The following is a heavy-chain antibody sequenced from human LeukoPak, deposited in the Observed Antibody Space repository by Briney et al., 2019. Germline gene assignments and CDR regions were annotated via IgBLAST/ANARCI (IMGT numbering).Heavy chain of an antibody. CDR3: ARTIRGSCQN. Sequence: SETLSLTCTVSGGSISSSSYYWGWIRQPPGKGLEWIGSIYYSGSTYYNPSLKSRVTISVDTSKNQFSLKLSSVTAADTAVYYCARTIRGSCQNWGQGTLVTVSS. CDR1: GGSISSSSYY. CDR2: IYYSGST. J-gene: IGHJ4*02. D-gene: IGHD2-15*01. V-gene: IGHV4-39*07.